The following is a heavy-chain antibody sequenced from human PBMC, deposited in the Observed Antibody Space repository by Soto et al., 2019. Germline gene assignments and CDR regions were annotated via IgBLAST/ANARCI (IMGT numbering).Heavy chain of an antibody. J-gene: IGHJ4*02. CDR2: SRNKANSYTT. CDR1: GFTFSDHY. CDR3: ARARNNGGTTSYLDY. Sequence: EVQLVESGGGLVQPGGSLRLSCAASGFTFSDHYMDWVRQAPGKGLEWVGRSRNKANSYTTSYAASVKGRFTISRDDSKNSLFLQMNSLKTEDTAVYYCARARNNGGTTSYLDYWGQGTLVTVSS. V-gene: IGHV3-72*01. D-gene: IGHD2-2*01.